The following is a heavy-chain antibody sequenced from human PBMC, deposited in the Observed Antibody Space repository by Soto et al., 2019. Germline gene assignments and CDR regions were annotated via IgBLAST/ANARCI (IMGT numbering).Heavy chain of an antibody. CDR3: ARDLGSEQWFFDN. Sequence: QVQLQESGPGLVKPSQTLSLTCLVSGASVSGDGSYCSWIRQHPGKGLEFIGYIHNRGSTYSNPSLENRVAMSIDTSKNQFSLRLSSVTAAGAAVYFCARDLGSEQWFFDNWGQGILVTVSS. CDR2: IHNRGST. CDR1: GASVSGDGSY. D-gene: IGHD6-19*01. J-gene: IGHJ4*02. V-gene: IGHV4-31*03.